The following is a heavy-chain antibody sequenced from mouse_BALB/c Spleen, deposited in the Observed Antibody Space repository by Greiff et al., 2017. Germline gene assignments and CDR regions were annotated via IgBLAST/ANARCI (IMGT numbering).Heavy chain of an antibody. CDR1: GYTFTSYY. D-gene: IGHD1-1*01. Sequence: VQRVESGAELVKPGASVKLSCKASGYTFTSYYMYWVKQRPGQGLEWIGEINPSNGGTNFNEKFKSKATLTVDKSSSTAYMQLSSLTSEDSAVYYCTRYPYYYGSSYRYFDVWGAGTTVTVSS. V-gene: IGHV1S81*02. CDR3: TRYPYYYGSSYRYFDV. J-gene: IGHJ1*01. CDR2: INPSNGGT.